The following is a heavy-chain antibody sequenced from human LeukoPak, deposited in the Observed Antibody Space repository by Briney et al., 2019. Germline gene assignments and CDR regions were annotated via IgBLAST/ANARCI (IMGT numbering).Heavy chain of an antibody. J-gene: IGHJ5*02. CDR3: AVMVRGVIAWFDP. Sequence: GGSLRLSCAASGFTLSSYAMSWVRQAPGKGLEWVSAISGSGGSTYYADSVKGRFTISTNNPKNTLYLQMNSLRAEDTAVYYCAVMVRGVIAWFDPGGQGTLVTVSS. D-gene: IGHD3-10*01. V-gene: IGHV3-23*01. CDR1: GFTLSSYA. CDR2: ISGSGGST.